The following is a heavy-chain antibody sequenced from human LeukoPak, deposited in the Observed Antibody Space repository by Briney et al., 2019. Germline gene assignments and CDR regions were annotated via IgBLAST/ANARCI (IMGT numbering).Heavy chain of an antibody. D-gene: IGHD1-26*01. CDR3: ARDRATYYYYYMDV. Sequence: SETLSLTCTVSGGSISSYYWSWIRQPPGKGLEWIGYIYYSGSTNYNPSLKSRVTISVDTSKKQFSLKLSSVTAADTAVYYCARDRATYYYYYMDVWGKGTTVTVSS. V-gene: IGHV4-59*01. J-gene: IGHJ6*03. CDR2: IYYSGST. CDR1: GGSISSYY.